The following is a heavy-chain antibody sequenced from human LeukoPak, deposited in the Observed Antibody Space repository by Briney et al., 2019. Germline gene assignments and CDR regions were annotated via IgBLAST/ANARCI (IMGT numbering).Heavy chain of an antibody. Sequence: GGSLRLSCAASGFTFSSYAMSWVRQAPGKGLEWVSTISGSGDTTYYADSVKGRFTISRDNSKNTLYLQMNSLRAEDTAVYYCASPIHYDILTGYYNTRDYWGQGTLVTVSS. D-gene: IGHD3-9*01. J-gene: IGHJ4*02. CDR1: GFTFSSYA. V-gene: IGHV3-23*01. CDR3: ASPIHYDILTGYYNTRDY. CDR2: ISGSGDTT.